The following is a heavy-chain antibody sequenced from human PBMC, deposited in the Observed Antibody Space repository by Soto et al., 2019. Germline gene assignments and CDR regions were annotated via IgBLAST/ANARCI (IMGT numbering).Heavy chain of an antibody. V-gene: IGHV3-64*01. CDR1: GFTFSVYS. J-gene: IGHJ4*02. CDR3: ARGSVEDSSGWATYFHY. D-gene: IGHD6-19*01. CDR2: INTNGVNT. Sequence: EVQLVESGGGLVQPGGSLRLSCAASGFTFSVYSMFWVRQSPGKGLEYVSAINTNGVNTFYAKSVKGRFTISRDNSKNTMYLQMGSLRAEDMAVYYCARGSVEDSSGWATYFHYWGQGTLVTVSS.